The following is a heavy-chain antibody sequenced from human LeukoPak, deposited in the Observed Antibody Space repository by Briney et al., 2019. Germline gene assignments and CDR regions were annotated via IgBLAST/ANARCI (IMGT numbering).Heavy chain of an antibody. V-gene: IGHV3-30*18. CDR3: AKGRGYSYGSFDY. CDR1: GFTFSSYG. J-gene: IGHJ4*02. CDR2: ISYDGSNK. Sequence: GGSLRLSCAASGFTFSSYGMHWVRQAPGKGLEWVAVISYDGSNKYYADSVKGRFTISRDNSKNTLYLQMNSLRAEDTAAYYCAKGRGYSYGSFDYWGQGTLVTVSS. D-gene: IGHD5-18*01.